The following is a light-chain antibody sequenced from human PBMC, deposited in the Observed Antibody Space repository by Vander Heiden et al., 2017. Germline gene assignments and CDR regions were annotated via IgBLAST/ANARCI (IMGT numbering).Light chain of an antibody. CDR2: GAS. CDR1: QSVSSN. J-gene: IGKJ1*01. V-gene: IGKV3-15*01. Sequence: EIVMTQSPATLSVSPGERATPSCRASQSVSSNLAWYQQKPGQAPRLLIYGASTRATGIPARFSGSGSGTEFTLTISSLQSEDFAVYYCQQDNNWPPTFGQGTKVEIK. CDR3: QQDNNWPPT.